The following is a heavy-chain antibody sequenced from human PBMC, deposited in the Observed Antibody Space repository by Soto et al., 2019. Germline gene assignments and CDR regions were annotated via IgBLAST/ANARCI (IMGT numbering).Heavy chain of an antibody. CDR3: ARGRKIVVVPAATDY. CDR1: GYTFTSYA. Sequence: ASVKVSCKASGYTFTSYAMHWVRQAPGQRLEWMGWINAGNGNTKYSQKFQGRVTITRDTSASTAYMELSSLRSEDTAVYYCARGRKIVVVPAATDYWGQGTLVTVSS. D-gene: IGHD2-2*01. V-gene: IGHV1-3*01. J-gene: IGHJ4*02. CDR2: INAGNGNT.